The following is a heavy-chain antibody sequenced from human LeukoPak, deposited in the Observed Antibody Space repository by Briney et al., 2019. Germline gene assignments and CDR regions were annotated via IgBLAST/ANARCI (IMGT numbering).Heavy chain of an antibody. CDR1: GFTFSNAW. J-gene: IGHJ4*02. V-gene: IGHV3-15*01. CDR3: TTYVGATAY. Sequence: GGSLRLSCAASGFTFSNAWMNWVRQAPGKGLEWVGRIKTKTDDGATDYSAPVKARFTISRDDSKTTLYLQMNGLKTEDTAIYYCTTYVGATAYWGQGTLVTVSS. CDR2: IKTKTDDGAT. D-gene: IGHD1-26*01.